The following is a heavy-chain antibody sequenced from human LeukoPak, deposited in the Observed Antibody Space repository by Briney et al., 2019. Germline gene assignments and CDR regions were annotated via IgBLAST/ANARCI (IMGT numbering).Heavy chain of an antibody. CDR1: GFTFSSYG. D-gene: IGHD3-10*01. V-gene: IGHV3-30*03. J-gene: IGHJ4*02. Sequence: GGSLRLSCAASGFTFSSYGMHWVRQAPGKGLEWVAVISYDGSNKYYADSVKGRFTISRDNSKNTLYLQMISLRAEDTAVYYCARSYGSGSLLDYWGQGTLVTVSS. CDR3: ARSYGSGSLLDY. CDR2: ISYDGSNK.